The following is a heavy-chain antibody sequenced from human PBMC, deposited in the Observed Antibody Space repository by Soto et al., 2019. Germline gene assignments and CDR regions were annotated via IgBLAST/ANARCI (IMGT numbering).Heavy chain of an antibody. CDR2: IWYDGTNK. CDR3: ASSIN. Sequence: GGNPKPSSAAYEFPRSGSGLHWVRQAPGKGLDWVAVIWYDGTNKDYADSVKGRFTISRDNSKNTLFLQMNNLRVDDTAVYYCASSINWGQGT. J-gene: IGHJ4*02. V-gene: IGHV3-33*01. CDR1: EFPRSGSG.